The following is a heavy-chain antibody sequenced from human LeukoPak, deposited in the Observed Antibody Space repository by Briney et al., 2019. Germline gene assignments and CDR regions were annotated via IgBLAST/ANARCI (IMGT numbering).Heavy chain of an antibody. Sequence: GGSLRLSCAASGFTFSSYSMNWVRQAPGKGLEWVSSISSSSSYIYYADSVKGRFTISRDNAKSSLYLQMNSLRAEDTAVYYCARDLGSISDSSGPGHYWGQGTLVTVSS. V-gene: IGHV3-21*01. CDR2: ISSSSSYI. CDR1: GFTFSSYS. CDR3: ARDLGSISDSSGPGHY. D-gene: IGHD3-22*01. J-gene: IGHJ4*02.